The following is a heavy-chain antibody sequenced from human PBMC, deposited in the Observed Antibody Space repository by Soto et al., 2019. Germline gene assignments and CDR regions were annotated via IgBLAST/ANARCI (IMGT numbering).Heavy chain of an antibody. CDR2: INHSGST. D-gene: IGHD5-12*01. CDR1: GGSFSGYY. CDR3: ASRRGYSGYDSGSGY. Sequence: SETLSLTCAVYGGSFSGYYWSWIRQPPGKGLEWIGEINHSGSTNYNPSLKSRVTISVDTSKNQFSLKLSSVTAADTAVYYCASRRGYSGYDSGSGYWGQGTLVTVSS. V-gene: IGHV4-34*01. J-gene: IGHJ4*02.